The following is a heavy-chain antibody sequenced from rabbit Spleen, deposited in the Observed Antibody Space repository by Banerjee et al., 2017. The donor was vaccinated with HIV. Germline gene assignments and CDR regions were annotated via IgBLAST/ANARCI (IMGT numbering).Heavy chain of an antibody. CDR3: ARETNNGWGVVSFYFNL. V-gene: IGHV1S45*01. J-gene: IGHJ4*01. CDR1: GFSFSSNW. Sequence: LEESGGGLVKPGGSLTLTCTVSGFSFSSNWICWVRQAPGKGLEWIACIDTNDGDTDYANWPKGRFSISKTSSTTVTLQMTSLTAADTATYFCARETNNGWGVVSFYFNLWGQGTLVTVS. D-gene: IGHD4-1*01. CDR2: IDTNDGDT.